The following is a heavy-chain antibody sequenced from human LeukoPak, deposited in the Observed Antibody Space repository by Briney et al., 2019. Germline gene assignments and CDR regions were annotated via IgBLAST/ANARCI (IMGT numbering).Heavy chain of an antibody. CDR3: ARATQIRDYSSNY. CDR1: GYTFTSYY. Sequence: ASVKVSCKASGYTFTSYYMHWVRQAPGQGLEWVGIINPSGGSTSYAQKFQGRVTMTRDASTSTVYMELSSLRSEDTAVYYCARATQIRDYSSNYWGQGTLVTVSS. J-gene: IGHJ4*02. CDR2: INPSGGST. V-gene: IGHV1-46*01. D-gene: IGHD4-11*01.